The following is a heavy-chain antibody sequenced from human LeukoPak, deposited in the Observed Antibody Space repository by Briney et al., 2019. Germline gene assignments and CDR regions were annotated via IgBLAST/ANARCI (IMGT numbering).Heavy chain of an antibody. V-gene: IGHV1-8*01. D-gene: IGHD3-9*01. CDR3: ARKDDTFDY. J-gene: IGHJ4*02. CDR2: MSPNSGDT. Sequence: GASVKVSCKASGYTFTSYDFNWVRQATGQRPEWMGWMSPNSGDTGYAQKFQDRVTMTRNTSISTAYMELSSLRSDDTAVYYCARKDDTFDYWGQGTLVTVSS. CDR1: GYTFTSYD.